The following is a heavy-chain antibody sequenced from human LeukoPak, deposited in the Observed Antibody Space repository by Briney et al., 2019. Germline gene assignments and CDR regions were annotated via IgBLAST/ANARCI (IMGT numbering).Heavy chain of an antibody. D-gene: IGHD6-19*01. CDR1: GGSISSYY. J-gene: IGHJ1*01. CDR2: IYYSGST. CDR3: ARSSSGWYGIFQH. Sequence: PSETLSLACTVSGGSISSYYWSWIRQPPGKGLEWIGYIYYSGSTNYNPSLKSRVTISVDTSKNQFSLKLSSVTAADTAVYYCARSSSGWYGIFQHWGQGTLVTVSS. V-gene: IGHV4-59*01.